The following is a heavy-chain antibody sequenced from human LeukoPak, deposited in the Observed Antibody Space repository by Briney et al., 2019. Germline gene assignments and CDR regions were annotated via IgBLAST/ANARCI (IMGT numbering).Heavy chain of an antibody. D-gene: IGHD3/OR15-3a*01. V-gene: IGHV3-74*01. CDR1: GFTFSSYW. CDR3: ARGAWTAYYLDS. J-gene: IGHJ4*02. CDR2: KGDGSSS. Sequence: AGGSLRLSCEASGFTFSSYWMHWVRQAPGKGLVWVSRKGDGSSSNYADSVKGRFTISRDNAKNTVYLQMNSLTAEDTAVYYCARGAWTAYYLDSWGQGTLVTVSS.